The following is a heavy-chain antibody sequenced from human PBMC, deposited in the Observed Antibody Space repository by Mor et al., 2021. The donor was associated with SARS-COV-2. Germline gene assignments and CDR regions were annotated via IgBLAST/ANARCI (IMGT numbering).Heavy chain of an antibody. D-gene: IGHD3-22*01. Sequence: ISSNGGSTYYADSVKGRFTISRDNSKNTLYLQMSSLRAEDTAVYYCARYDSSGYYHWGQGTLVTVSS. CDR2: ISSNGGST. V-gene: IGHV3-64D*06. J-gene: IGHJ5*02. CDR3: ARYDSSGYYH.